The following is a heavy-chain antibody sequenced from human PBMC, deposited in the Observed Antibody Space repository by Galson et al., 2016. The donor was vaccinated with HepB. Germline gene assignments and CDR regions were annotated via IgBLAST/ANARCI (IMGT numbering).Heavy chain of an antibody. CDR1: GYSFTSHW. Sequence: QSGAEVKKPGESLRISCKASGYSFTSHWINWVRQMPGKGLEWMGRIDPSDSFTSYSPSFEGHVTISVDKSINTAYLQWSRLKASDTALYYCARRGSIVVKETTSYHYQGLDVWGQGTTVTVSS. CDR3: ARRGSIVVKETTSYHYQGLDV. D-gene: IGHD2-15*01. J-gene: IGHJ6*02. V-gene: IGHV5-10-1*01. CDR2: IDPSDSFT.